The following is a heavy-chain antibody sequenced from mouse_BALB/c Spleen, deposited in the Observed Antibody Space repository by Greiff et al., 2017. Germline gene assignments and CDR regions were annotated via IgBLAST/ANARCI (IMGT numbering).Heavy chain of an antibody. V-gene: IGHV14-1*02. D-gene: IGHD2-10*02. CDR2: IDPENGNT. Sequence: VQLQQSGAELVRPGALVKLSCKASGFNIKDYYMHWVKQRPEQGLEWIGWIDPENGNTIYDPKFQGKASITADTSSNTAYLQLSSLTSEDTAVYYCARGGYGNYVAYWGQGTLVTVSA. CDR3: ARGGYGNYVAY. CDR1: GFNIKDYY. J-gene: IGHJ3*01.